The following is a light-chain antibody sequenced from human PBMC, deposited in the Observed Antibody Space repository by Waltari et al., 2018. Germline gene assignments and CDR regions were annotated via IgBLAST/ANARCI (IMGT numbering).Light chain of an antibody. J-gene: IGLJ3*02. V-gene: IGLV1-36*01. CDR3: ATWDDTLSGWV. Sequence: QSVLTQPPSVSGVPRQRVTISCSGSNSNIGNNAVPWYQQIPGRAPKLLIYYNDLLSSGVSDRFSGSKSGSSASLAISGLQSEDEADYYCATWDDTLSGWVFGGGTKLTVL. CDR1: NSNIGNNA. CDR2: YND.